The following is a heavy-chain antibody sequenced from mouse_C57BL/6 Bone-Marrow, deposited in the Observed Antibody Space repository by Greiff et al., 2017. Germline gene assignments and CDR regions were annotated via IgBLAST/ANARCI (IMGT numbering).Heavy chain of an antibody. V-gene: IGHV1-55*01. Sequence: QVQLQQPGAELVKPGASVKMSCKASGYTFTSYWITWVKQRPGQGLEWIGDIYPGSGSTNYNEKFKSKATLTVDTSSSPAYMQLSSLTSEDSAVYYGARKIRLLRSWRGLAYWGQGTLVTVSA. CDR1: GYTFTSYW. D-gene: IGHD1-1*01. CDR2: IYPGSGST. CDR3: ARKIRLLRSWRGLAY. J-gene: IGHJ3*01.